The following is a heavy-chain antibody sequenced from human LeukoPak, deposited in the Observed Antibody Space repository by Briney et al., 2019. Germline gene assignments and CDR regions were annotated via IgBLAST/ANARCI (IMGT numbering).Heavy chain of an antibody. CDR3: ARDGVTSSVDY. V-gene: IGHV3-7*01. Sequence: GGSLRLSCAASGFTFNNYWMSWVRQAPGKGLEWLANIKEDGSRKYHVDSVKGRFTISRDNAKKSLFLQMNSLRAEDTAVYYCARDGVTSSVDYWGRGTLVTVSS. CDR1: GFTFNNYW. J-gene: IGHJ4*02. CDR2: IKEDGSRK. D-gene: IGHD2-21*02.